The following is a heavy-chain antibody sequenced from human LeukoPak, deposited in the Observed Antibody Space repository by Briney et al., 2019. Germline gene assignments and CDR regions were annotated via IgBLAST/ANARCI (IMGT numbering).Heavy chain of an antibody. D-gene: IGHD2-21*01. CDR3: AREGVLGYYFDY. J-gene: IGHJ4*02. CDR1: GFTFSSYW. CDR2: MNIDGSEK. Sequence: GGSLRLSCAASGFTFSSYWMGWVRQAPGKRLEWVANMNIDGSEKYYADSAKGRFTISRDNSKNTLYLQMNSLRAEDTAVYYCAREGVLGYYFDYWGQGTLVTVSS. V-gene: IGHV3-7*01.